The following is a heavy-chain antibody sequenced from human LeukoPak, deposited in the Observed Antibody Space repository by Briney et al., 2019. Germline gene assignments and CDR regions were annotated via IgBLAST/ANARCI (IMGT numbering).Heavy chain of an antibody. CDR3: ATYYYDSSGHPRFDY. D-gene: IGHD3-22*01. Sequence: PSETLSLTCTASGGSISNYYWSWIRQPPGKGLEWIGYIYYSGSTNYNPSLKSRVTISVDTSKNQFSLKLSSVTAADTAVYYCATYYYDSSGHPRFDYWGQGTLVTVSS. CDR2: IYYSGST. J-gene: IGHJ4*02. CDR1: GGSISNYY. V-gene: IGHV4-59*01.